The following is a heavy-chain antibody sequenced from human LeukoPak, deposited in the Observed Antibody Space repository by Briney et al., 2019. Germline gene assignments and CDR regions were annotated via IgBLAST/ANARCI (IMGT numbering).Heavy chain of an antibody. D-gene: IGHD2-15*01. J-gene: IGHJ4*02. CDR2: ISSNGGST. Sequence: GGSLRLSCSASGFTFSSYAMHWVRQAPGKGLEFVSVISSNGGSTYYADSVKGRFTISRDNSKNTVHLQMSSLTAEDTAVYYCVKGPPRGGGYAFDYWGQGTLVTVSS. CDR3: VKGPPRGGGYAFDY. CDR1: GFTFSSYA. V-gene: IGHV3-64D*09.